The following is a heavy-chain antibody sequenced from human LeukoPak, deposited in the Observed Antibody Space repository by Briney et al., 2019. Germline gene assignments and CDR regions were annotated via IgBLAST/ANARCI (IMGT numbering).Heavy chain of an antibody. J-gene: IGHJ6*03. V-gene: IGHV3-23*01. D-gene: IGHD4/OR15-4a*01. CDR1: GFTLSSYA. Sequence: GGSLRLSCAASGFTLSSYAMIWVRHAPGKGLEWGASISGRGESTKYAGSVRGGVTISRENSQRTLHLYMCSVRAEHTAAYICSRPPYQGAHYDYYIVVWGKGTTVSV. CDR3: SRPPYQGAHYDYYIVV. CDR2: ISGRGEST.